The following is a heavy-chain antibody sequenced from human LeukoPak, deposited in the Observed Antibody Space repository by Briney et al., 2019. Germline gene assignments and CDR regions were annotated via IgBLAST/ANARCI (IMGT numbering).Heavy chain of an antibody. D-gene: IGHD3-22*01. V-gene: IGHV4-59*01. CDR2: IYYSGST. CDR3: ARDPRKRYYYDSSGSNWFDP. J-gene: IGHJ5*02. CDR1: GGSISSYY. Sequence: PSETLSLTCIVSGGSISSYYWSWIRQPPGKGLEWIGYIYYSGSTNYNPSLKSRVTISVDTSKNQFSLKLSSVTAADTAVYYCARDPRKRYYYDSSGSNWFDPWGQGTLVTVSS.